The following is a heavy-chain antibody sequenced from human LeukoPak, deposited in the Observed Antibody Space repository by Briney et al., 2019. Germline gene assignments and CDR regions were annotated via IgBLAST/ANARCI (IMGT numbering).Heavy chain of an antibody. J-gene: IGHJ4*02. Sequence: GGSLRLSCAASGFTFSGFAMHWVRQAPGKGLEWVTLISHDGNSQYYADSVKGRFTISRDNSKNTLYLQMNSLRAEDTAVYYCAKNQVRGVIGNWGQGTLVTVSS. CDR1: GFTFSGFA. V-gene: IGHV3-30-3*02. D-gene: IGHD3-10*01. CDR3: AKNQVRGVIGN. CDR2: ISHDGNSQ.